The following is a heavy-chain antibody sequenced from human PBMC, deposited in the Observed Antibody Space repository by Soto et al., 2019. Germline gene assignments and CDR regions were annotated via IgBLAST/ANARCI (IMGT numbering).Heavy chain of an antibody. Sequence: ASVKVSCKASGYTFTSYGISWVRQAPGQGLEWMGWISAYNGNTNYAQKLQGRVTMTTDTSTSTAYMELRSLRSDDTAVYYCATRGDLIDFWSTPTGYYIDVWAKGTTVTGSS. V-gene: IGHV1-18*01. D-gene: IGHD3-3*01. CDR1: GYTFTSYG. J-gene: IGHJ6*03. CDR2: ISAYNGNT. CDR3: ATRGDLIDFWSTPTGYYIDV.